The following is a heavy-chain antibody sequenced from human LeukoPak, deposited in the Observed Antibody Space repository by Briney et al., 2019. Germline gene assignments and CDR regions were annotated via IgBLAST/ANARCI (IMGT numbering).Heavy chain of an antibody. Sequence: SQTLSLTCTVSGGSISSGGYYWSWIRQHPGKGLEWIGYIYYSGSTYYNPSLKSRVTISVDTSKNQFSLKLSSVTAADTAVYYCARGYGDYGPWWFDSWGQGTLVTVSS. V-gene: IGHV4-31*03. CDR2: IYYSGST. CDR3: ARGYGDYGPWWFDS. D-gene: IGHD4-17*01. CDR1: GGSISSGGYY. J-gene: IGHJ5*01.